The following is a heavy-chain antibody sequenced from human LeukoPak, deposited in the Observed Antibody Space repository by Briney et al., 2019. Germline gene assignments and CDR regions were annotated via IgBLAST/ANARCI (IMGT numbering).Heavy chain of an antibody. CDR1: VGSISSDY. D-gene: IGHD1-26*01. Sequence: PSETLSLTCTVSVGSISSDYWRWIRQPPGKGLEWIGYIYYIGSTNYNPSLKSRITISVDTSKSHFSLKLSSVTAADTAGYYCARVVGATGSSDYWGQGTLVTVSS. V-gene: IGHV4-59*01. CDR3: ARVVGATGSSDY. CDR2: IYYIGST. J-gene: IGHJ4*02.